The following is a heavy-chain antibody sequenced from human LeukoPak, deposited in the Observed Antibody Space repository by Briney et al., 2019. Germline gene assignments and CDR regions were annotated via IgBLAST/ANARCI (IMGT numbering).Heavy chain of an antibody. CDR3: ARDAIFGVVITNYYYYYGMDV. CDR1: GYTFTSYG. CDR2: ISAYNGNT. V-gene: IGHV1-18*01. Sequence: GASVKVSCKASGYTFTSYGISWVRQAPGQGLEWMGWISAYNGNTNYAQKLQGRVTMTTDTSTSTAYMELRSLRSDDTAVYYCARDAIFGVVITNYYYYYGMDVWGQGTTVTVSS. J-gene: IGHJ6*02. D-gene: IGHD3-3*01.